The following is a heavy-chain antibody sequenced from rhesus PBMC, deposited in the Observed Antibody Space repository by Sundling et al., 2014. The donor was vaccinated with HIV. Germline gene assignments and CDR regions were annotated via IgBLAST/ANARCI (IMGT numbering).Heavy chain of an antibody. CDR3: AIIVYYDGGYYFFDY. Sequence: QVRLQESGPGLVKPSETLSLTCTVSGASISGYWWSWIRQPPGKGLEWIGEINGNSGSTNYNPSLKNRVTISRDTSKNQFSLKLSSVTAADTAVYYCAIIVYYDGGYYFFDYWGQGVLVTVSS. D-gene: IGHD3-28*01. CDR1: GASISGYW. CDR2: INGNSGST. V-gene: IGHV4-80*01. J-gene: IGHJ4*01.